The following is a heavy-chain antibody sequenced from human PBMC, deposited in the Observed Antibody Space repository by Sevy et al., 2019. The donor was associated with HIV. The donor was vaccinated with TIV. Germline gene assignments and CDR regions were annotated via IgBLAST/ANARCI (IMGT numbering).Heavy chain of an antibody. D-gene: IGHD3-3*01. CDR3: AKVRDFWSGYLLDY. Sequence: GGSLRLSCAASGFTFSSYGMHWVRQAPGKGLEWVAVISYDGSNKYYADSLKGRFTISRDNSKNTLYLQMNSLRAEDTAVYYCAKVRDFWSGYLLDYWGQGTLVTVSS. V-gene: IGHV3-30*18. J-gene: IGHJ4*02. CDR1: GFTFSSYG. CDR2: ISYDGSNK.